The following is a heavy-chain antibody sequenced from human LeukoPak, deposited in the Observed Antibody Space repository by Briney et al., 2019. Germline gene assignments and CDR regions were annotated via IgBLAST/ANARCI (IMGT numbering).Heavy chain of an antibody. CDR2: ISAYNGNT. D-gene: IGHD2-21*01. Sequence: ASVKVSCKASGYTFTSYGISWVRQAPGQGLEWMGWISAYNGNTNYAQKLQGRVTMTTDTSTSTAYMELRSLRSDDTAVYYCAREPYCGGDCYLAFDIWGQGTMVTVSS. CDR1: GYTFTSYG. J-gene: IGHJ3*02. CDR3: AREPYCGGDCYLAFDI. V-gene: IGHV1-18*01.